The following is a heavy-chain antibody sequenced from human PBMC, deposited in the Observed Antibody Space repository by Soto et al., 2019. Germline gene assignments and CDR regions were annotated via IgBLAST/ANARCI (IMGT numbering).Heavy chain of an antibody. J-gene: IGHJ6*02. CDR3: ATATGYHPPYYYYGMDV. Sequence: ASVKVSCKVSGYTLTELSMHWVRQAPGKGLEWMGGFDPEDGETIYAQKFQGRVTMTEDTSTDTAYMELSSLRSEDTAVYYCATATGYHPPYYYYGMDVWGQGTTVTVSS. V-gene: IGHV1-24*01. D-gene: IGHD3-9*01. CDR1: GYTLTELS. CDR2: FDPEDGET.